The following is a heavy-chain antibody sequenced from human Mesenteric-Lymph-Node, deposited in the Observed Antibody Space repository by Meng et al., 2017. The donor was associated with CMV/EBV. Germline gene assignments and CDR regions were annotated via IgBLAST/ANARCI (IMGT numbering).Heavy chain of an antibody. Sequence: GPVTLSRAASGFTFRSYWIHWFRQDPGRGLVWFSGISGVGSATGYADSVKGRFPISRDNAKNTVYLQMSTLRAEDTVVYSCASLRVGGWGQGTLVTV. CDR2: ISGVGSAT. CDR3: ASLRVGG. CDR1: GFTFRSYW. D-gene: IGHD3-16*01. J-gene: IGHJ4*02. V-gene: IGHV3-74*01.